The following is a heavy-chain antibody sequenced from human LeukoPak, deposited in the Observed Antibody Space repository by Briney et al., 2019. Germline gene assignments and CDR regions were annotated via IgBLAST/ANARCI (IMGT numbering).Heavy chain of an antibody. Sequence: GASVKDSCKASRYTFTRCGLSWVGQAPGQGLEWMGWINADNGNTNYAQKFQGRVTMTTDTSTSTAYMELRSLRSDDAAVYYCARDEISGGWYNHWGQGTLVSVSS. D-gene: IGHD6-19*01. CDR3: ARDEISGGWYNH. J-gene: IGHJ4*02. V-gene: IGHV1-18*04. CDR2: INADNGNT. CDR1: RYTFTRCG.